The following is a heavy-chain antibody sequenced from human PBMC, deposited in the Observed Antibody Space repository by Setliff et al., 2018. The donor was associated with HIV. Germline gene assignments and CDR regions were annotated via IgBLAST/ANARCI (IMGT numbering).Heavy chain of an antibody. CDR2: INPRSGVT. D-gene: IGHD3-16*01. CDR1: GSTFTDYY. Sequence: AASVKVSCKASGSTFTDYYIHWVRQAPGQALEWMGWINPRSGVTNYVEKFQGRVTMTRDTSITTAYMELHRLRSDDSVVYFCARDVWARTVTVVLFASYFDYWGQGALVTVSS. CDR3: ARDVWARTVTVVLFASYFDY. J-gene: IGHJ4*02. V-gene: IGHV1-2*02.